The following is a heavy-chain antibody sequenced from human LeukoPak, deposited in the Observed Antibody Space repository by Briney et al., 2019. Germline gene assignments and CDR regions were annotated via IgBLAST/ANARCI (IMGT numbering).Heavy chain of an antibody. J-gene: IGHJ5*02. D-gene: IGHD6-13*01. CDR3: ARVSAAADYWFDP. CDR1: GGSFSGYY. CDR2: INHSGST. V-gene: IGHV4-34*01. Sequence: SETLSLTCAVYGGSFSGYYWSWIRQPPGKGLEWIGEINHSGSTNYNPSLKSRVTISVDTSKNQFSLKLSSVTAADTAVYYCARVSAAADYWFDPWGQGTLVTVSS.